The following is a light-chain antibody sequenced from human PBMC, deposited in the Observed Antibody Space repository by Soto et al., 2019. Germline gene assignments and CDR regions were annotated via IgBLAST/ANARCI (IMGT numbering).Light chain of an antibody. Sequence: EIVLTQSPGTLSLSPGEGATLSCRASQSVSTNFFAWYQQKPGQAPRLLIYGASTRATGIPDRFSGSGSGTELTLPISRLEPEDFAVYYCQQYGRTSWTFGQGNKVEIK. V-gene: IGKV3-20*01. CDR1: QSVSTNF. J-gene: IGKJ1*01. CDR2: GAS. CDR3: QQYGRTSWT.